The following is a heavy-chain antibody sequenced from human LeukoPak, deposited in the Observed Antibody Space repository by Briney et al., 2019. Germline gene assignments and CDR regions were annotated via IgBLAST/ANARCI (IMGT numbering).Heavy chain of an antibody. Sequence: PGGSLRLSCAASGFTFSSYAMHWVRQAPGKGLEWVSVTSYDEGNKYYVDSVKGRFTISRDNSKNTLYLQMNSLRPEDMAVYYCARAVENWFDPWGQGTLVTVSS. CDR1: GFTFSSYA. D-gene: IGHD4-23*01. J-gene: IGHJ5*02. V-gene: IGHV3-30-3*01. CDR3: ARAVENWFDP. CDR2: TSYDEGNK.